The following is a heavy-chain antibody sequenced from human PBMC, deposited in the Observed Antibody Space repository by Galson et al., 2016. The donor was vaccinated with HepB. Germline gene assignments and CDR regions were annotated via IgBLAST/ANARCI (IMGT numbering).Heavy chain of an antibody. CDR3: ARDGHGTKDFDY. D-gene: IGHD1-26*01. CDR2: IGYDGSDT. J-gene: IGHJ4*02. CDR1: GFTFSSYW. Sequence: SLRLSCAASGFTFSSYWLHWVRQAPGEGLVWVSRIGYDGSDTTYADSVKGRFTVSSDNAKNTLYLQMNSLRAEDTALYYCARDGHGTKDFDYWGQGTLVTVSS. V-gene: IGHV3-74*01.